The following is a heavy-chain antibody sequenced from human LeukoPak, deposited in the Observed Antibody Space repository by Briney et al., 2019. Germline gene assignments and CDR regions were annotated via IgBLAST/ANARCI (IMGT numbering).Heavy chain of an antibody. J-gene: IGHJ4*02. CDR1: GYTFTGYY. D-gene: IGHD1-26*01. V-gene: IGHV1-2*02. CDR2: INPNSGGT. CDR3: ARVRSGIYCDY. Sequence: ASVTVSCKASGYTFTGYYMHWVRQAPGQGLEWMGWINPNSGGTNYAQKFQGRVTMTRDTSISTAYMQLSRLRSDNTAVYYWARVRSGIYCDYWGQGTLVTVPS.